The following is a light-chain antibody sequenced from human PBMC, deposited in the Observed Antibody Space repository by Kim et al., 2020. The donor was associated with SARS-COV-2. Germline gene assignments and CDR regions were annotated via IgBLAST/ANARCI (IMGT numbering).Light chain of an antibody. J-gene: IGLJ1*01. CDR3: SSYTISITYV. Sequence: QSALTQPASVSGSPGQSITISCTGTSSDVGGYNYVSWYQQHPGKVPKLMIYDVSQRPSGVSNRFSGSKSGNTASLTISGLQAEDEADYYCSSYTISITYVFGTGTRSPS. CDR1: SSDVGGYNY. CDR2: DVS. V-gene: IGLV2-14*01.